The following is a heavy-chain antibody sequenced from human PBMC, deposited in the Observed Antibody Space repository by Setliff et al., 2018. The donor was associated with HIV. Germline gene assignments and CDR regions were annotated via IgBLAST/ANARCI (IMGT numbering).Heavy chain of an antibody. J-gene: IGHJ5*02. CDR3: AKVAVTGYCSTTSCQNWFDP. Sequence: SETLSLTCAVYGGSFSGYYWSWIRQPPGKGLEWIGEINHSGSTNYNPSLKSRVTISLDTSKNQSSLRLISVTAADTAVYYRAKVAVTGYCSTTSCQNWFDPWGQGTLVTVSS. CDR1: GGSFSGYY. D-gene: IGHD2-2*01. V-gene: IGHV4-34*01. CDR2: INHSGST.